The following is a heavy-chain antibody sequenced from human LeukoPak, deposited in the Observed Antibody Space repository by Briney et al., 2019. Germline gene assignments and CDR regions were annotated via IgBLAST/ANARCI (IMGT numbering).Heavy chain of an antibody. CDR3: ASLPTIAAAGDPVDY. Sequence: GGSLRLSCEASGFTFSSYWMSWVRQAPGKGLEWVANIKTDGSEKYYVDSVKGRFTISRGNAKNSLYLQMNSLRAEDTAVYYCASLPTIAAAGDPVDYWGQGTLVTVSS. CDR1: GFTFSSYW. V-gene: IGHV3-7*03. J-gene: IGHJ4*02. CDR2: IKTDGSEK. D-gene: IGHD6-13*01.